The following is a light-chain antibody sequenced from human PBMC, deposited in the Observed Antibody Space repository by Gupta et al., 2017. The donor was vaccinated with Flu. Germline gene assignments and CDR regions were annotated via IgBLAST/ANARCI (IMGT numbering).Light chain of an antibody. CDR2: DVS. CDR1: SSDVGGYNY. CDR3: SSYTSSSTIYV. J-gene: IGLJ1*01. V-gene: IGLV2-14*04. Sequence: ITISCTGTSSDVGGYNYVSWYQQHPGKAPKLMIYDVSNRPSGVSNRFSGSKSGNTASLTIAGLQAEDEADYYCSSYTSSSTIYVFGTGTKVTVL.